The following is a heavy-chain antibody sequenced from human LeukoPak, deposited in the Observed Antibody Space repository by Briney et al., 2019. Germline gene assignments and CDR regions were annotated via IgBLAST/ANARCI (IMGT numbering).Heavy chain of an antibody. J-gene: IGHJ4*02. CDR1: GGTFGSYA. V-gene: IGHV1-69*05. CDR3: ARNSISDYYDSSGYLDY. CDR2: IIPIFGTA. D-gene: IGHD3-22*01. Sequence: ASVKVSCKASGGTFGSYAISWVRQAPGQGLEWMGRIIPIFGTANYAQKFQGRVTITTDESTSTAYMELSSLRSEDTAVYYCARNSISDYYDSSGYLDYWGQGTLVTVSS.